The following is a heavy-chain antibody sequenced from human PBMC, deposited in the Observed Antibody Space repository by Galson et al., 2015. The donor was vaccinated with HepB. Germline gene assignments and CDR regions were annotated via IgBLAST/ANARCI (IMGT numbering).Heavy chain of an antibody. Sequence: SVKVSCKASGYTFTSYYMHWVRQAPGQGLEWMGIINPSGGSTSYAQKFQGRVTMTRDTSTSTVYMELSSLRSEDTAVYYCARVLDTMVRGVTHYGMDVWGQGTTVTVSS. CDR1: GYTFTSYY. J-gene: IGHJ6*02. V-gene: IGHV1-46*03. CDR2: INPSGGST. D-gene: IGHD3-10*01. CDR3: ARVLDTMVRGVTHYGMDV.